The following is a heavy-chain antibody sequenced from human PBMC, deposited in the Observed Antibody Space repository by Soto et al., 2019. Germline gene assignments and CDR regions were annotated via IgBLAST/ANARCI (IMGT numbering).Heavy chain of an antibody. D-gene: IGHD3-16*02. V-gene: IGHV1-8*01. CDR3: ARGGNMIPFRGVIVIRRSICDY. Sequence: ASVKVSCKASGYTFTSYDINWVRQATGQGLEWMGWMNPNSGNTGYAQKFQGRVTMTRNTSISTAYMELSSLRSEDTAVYYCARGGNMIPFRGVIVIRRSICDYWGKGHLVTVSS. J-gene: IGHJ4*02. CDR2: MNPNSGNT. CDR1: GYTFTSYD.